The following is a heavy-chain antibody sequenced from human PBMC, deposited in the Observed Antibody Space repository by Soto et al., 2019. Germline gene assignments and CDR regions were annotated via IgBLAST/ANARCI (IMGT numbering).Heavy chain of an antibody. D-gene: IGHD5-12*01. Sequence: HVQLVQSGAEVNKPGASLKVSCKASGYTFISYGVSWVRQAPGQGLEWLGWISPYNGNTNYAQKFQGRITMTTDTSTSTVYMDLRSLRTDDPAVYYRARDQTKWLTDAFDIWGQGTMVVVSS. J-gene: IGHJ3*02. CDR2: ISPYNGNT. V-gene: IGHV1-18*01. CDR1: GYTFISYG. CDR3: ARDQTKWLTDAFDI.